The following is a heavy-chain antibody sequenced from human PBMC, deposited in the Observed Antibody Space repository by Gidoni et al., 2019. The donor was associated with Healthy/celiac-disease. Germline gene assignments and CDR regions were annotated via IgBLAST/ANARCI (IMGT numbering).Heavy chain of an antibody. J-gene: IGHJ4*02. D-gene: IGHD1-26*01. CDR3: ARDLGATTYYFDY. CDR1: GFSFSDYY. CDR2: ISSSGRII. Sequence: QVQLVESGGGLVKPGGSLRLSCAASGFSFSDYYMSWIRQAPGKGLGWVSYISSSGRIIYYADSVKGRFSISRDNAKNSLYLQMNSLRAEDTAVYYCARDLGATTYYFDYWGQGTLVTVSS. V-gene: IGHV3-11*01.